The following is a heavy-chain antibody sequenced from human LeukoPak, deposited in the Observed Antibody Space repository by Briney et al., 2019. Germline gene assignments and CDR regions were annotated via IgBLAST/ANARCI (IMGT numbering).Heavy chain of an antibody. CDR1: GLTFRNYG. CDR3: TRDRGAYNLYDY. V-gene: IGHV3-49*04. CDR2: IRSKAYGETA. D-gene: IGHD1-1*01. J-gene: IGHJ4*02. Sequence: PGGSLRLSCAASGLTFRNYGMNWVRQAPGKGLEWVGFIRSKAYGETADYAASVKGRFTISRDDSKAIAYLQMNSLKTEDTAVYHCTRDRGAYNLYDYWGQGTLVTVSS.